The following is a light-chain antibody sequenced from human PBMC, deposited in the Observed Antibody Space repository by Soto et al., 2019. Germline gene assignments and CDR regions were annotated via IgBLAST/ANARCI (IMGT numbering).Light chain of an antibody. Sequence: EIVLTQSPGTLSLSPWERATLSCRASQSVSSSYFAWYQQKPGQAPRLLIYGASSRATGIPERCSGSGAGTDVTLTISRREPEDFAVYHCQQYGSSPPITGGQGTRLEIK. J-gene: IGKJ5*01. V-gene: IGKV3-20*01. CDR1: QSVSSSY. CDR3: QQYGSSPPIT. CDR2: GAS.